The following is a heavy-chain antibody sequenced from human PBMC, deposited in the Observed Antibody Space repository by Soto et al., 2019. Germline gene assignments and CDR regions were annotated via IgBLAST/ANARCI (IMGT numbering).Heavy chain of an antibody. V-gene: IGHV1-3*01. CDR2: INAGNGNT. D-gene: IGHD2-8*01. CDR3: ARGYATNYYYYYMDV. Sequence: ASVKVSCKASGYTFTSYAMHWVRQAPGQRLEWMGWINAGNGNTKYSQKFQGRVTITRDTSASTAYMELSSLRSEDTAVYYCARGYATNYYYYYMDVWGKGTTVTVSS. CDR1: GYTFTSYA. J-gene: IGHJ6*03.